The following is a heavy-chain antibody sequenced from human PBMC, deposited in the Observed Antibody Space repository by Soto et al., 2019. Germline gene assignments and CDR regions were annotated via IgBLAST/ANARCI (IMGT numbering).Heavy chain of an antibody. J-gene: IGHJ5*02. CDR3: ARGRRWLSNP. V-gene: IGHV1-8*02. D-gene: IGHD5-12*01. CDR1: GYTFTSYG. CDR2: MNPNSGNT. Sequence: GASVKVSCKASGYTFTSYGISLVRQAPGQGLEWMGWMNPNSGNTGYAQKFQGRVTMTRNTSISTAYMELSSLRSEDTAVYYCARGRRWLSNPWGQGTLVTVSS.